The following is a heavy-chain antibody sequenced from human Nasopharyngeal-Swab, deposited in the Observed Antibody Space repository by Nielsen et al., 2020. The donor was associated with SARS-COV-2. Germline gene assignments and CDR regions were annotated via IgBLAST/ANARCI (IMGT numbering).Heavy chain of an antibody. Sequence: SETLSLTCTVSGGSISSSSYYWSWIRQPPGKGLEWIGYIYYSGSTYYNPSLKSRVTISVDTSKNQFSLKLSSVTAADTAVYYCARGGDYDILTGYPQGFDPWGQGTLVTVSS. V-gene: IGHV4-30-4*01. D-gene: IGHD3-9*01. CDR1: GGSISSSSYY. CDR2: IYYSGST. CDR3: ARGGDYDILTGYPQGFDP. J-gene: IGHJ5*02.